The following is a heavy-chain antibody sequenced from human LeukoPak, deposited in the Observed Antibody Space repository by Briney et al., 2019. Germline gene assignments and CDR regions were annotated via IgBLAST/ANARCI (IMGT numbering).Heavy chain of an antibody. V-gene: IGHV1-69*06. Sequence: SVRVSCKASGGTFSTSSISWVRQAPGQGLEWMGDIVPIFGRTNYAQNFQGRVSITADRSTSTAYMELNSLRCEDTAVYYCARQYSGSPDWGQGSLVTVSS. CDR3: ARQYSGSPD. D-gene: IGHD1-26*01. CDR2: IVPIFGRT. J-gene: IGHJ4*02. CDR1: GGTFSTSS.